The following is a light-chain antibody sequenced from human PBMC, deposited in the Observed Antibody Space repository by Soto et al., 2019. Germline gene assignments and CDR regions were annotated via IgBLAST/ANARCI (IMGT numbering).Light chain of an antibody. V-gene: IGKV1D-8*01. CDR3: QQYYIFPPT. CDR2: AAS. Sequence: VILVTQSPSLLSSSRGDRFTIACRMSQRVSSYLAWYQQKPGKAPELLIYAASTLQSGAPSRFSGSGSGTDFTLTISCLQSEDFATYYCQQYYIFPPTFGQGTK. CDR1: QRVSSY. J-gene: IGKJ1*01.